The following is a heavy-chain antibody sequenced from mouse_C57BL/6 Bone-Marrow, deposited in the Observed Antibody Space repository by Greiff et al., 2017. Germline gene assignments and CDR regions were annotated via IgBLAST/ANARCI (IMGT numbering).Heavy chain of an antibody. V-gene: IGHV6-3*01. CDR3: TDYDYGVH. J-gene: IGHJ2*01. CDR2: IRWKSDNYAT. D-gene: IGHD2-4*01. Sequence: EVKVEESGGGLVQPGGSMKLSCVASGFTFSNYWMNWVRKSPEKGLEWVAQIRWKSDNYATHYAESVKGRFTISSDDSKSIVYLHMNNLRAEDTGIYYCTDYDYGVHWGQGTPLTVSS. CDR1: GFTFSNYW.